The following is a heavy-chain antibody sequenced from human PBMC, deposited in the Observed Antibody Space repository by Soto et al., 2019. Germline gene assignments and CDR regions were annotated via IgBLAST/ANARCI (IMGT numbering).Heavy chain of an antibody. J-gene: IGHJ6*02. CDR1: GYTFTGYY. CDR2: INPNSGGT. Sequence: ASVKVSCKASGYTFTGYYMHWVRQAPGQGLEWMGWINPNSGGTNYAQKFQGRVTMTRDTSISTAYMELSRLRSDDTDVYYCASQLLALESGSYYGDYYYYYGMDVWGQGTTVTVSS. D-gene: IGHD1-26*01. V-gene: IGHV1-2*02. CDR3: ASQLLALESGSYYGDYYYYYGMDV.